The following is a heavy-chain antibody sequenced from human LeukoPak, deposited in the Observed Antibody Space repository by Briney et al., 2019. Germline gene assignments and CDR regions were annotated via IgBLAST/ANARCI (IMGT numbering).Heavy chain of an antibody. J-gene: IGHJ6*02. CDR1: GGSFSGYY. CDR2: INHSGST. CDR3: ARGHMVRGVTYYYYGMDV. V-gene: IGHV4-34*01. D-gene: IGHD3-10*01. Sequence: SETLSLTCAVYGGSFSGYYWSWIRQPPGKGLEWIGEINHSGSTNYNPSLKSRVTISVDTSKNQFSLKLSSVTAADTAVYYCARGHMVRGVTYYYYGMDVWGQGTTVTVSS.